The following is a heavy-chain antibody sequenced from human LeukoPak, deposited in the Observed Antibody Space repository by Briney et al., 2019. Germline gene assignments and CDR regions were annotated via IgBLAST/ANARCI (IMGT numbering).Heavy chain of an antibody. CDR3: ARGAYCSGGRCPGAFDI. D-gene: IGHD2-15*01. V-gene: IGHV3-33*01. J-gene: IGHJ3*02. CDR2: IWYDGSNE. CDR1: GFTFSNYG. Sequence: GGSLRLSCAASGFTFSNYGMHWVRQAPGKGLEWVAVIWYDGSNEFYADSVRGRFTISRDSSKNMLYLQMNSLRAEDTAVYYCARGAYCSGGRCPGAFDIWGQGTMVTVSS.